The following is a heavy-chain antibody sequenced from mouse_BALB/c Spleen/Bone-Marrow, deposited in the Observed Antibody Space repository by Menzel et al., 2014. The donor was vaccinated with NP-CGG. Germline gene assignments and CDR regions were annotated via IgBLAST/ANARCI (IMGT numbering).Heavy chain of an antibody. CDR3: ARYRLGTYFDF. CDR1: GFNIKDTY. Sequence: EVMLVESGAELVKPGASVKLSCTASGFNIKDTYMHWVKQRPEQGLEWIGRIDPANGNAKYDPKFQGKATITADTSSNTASLQLSSLTSEDTAVYYCARYRLGTYFDFWGPGTTLTVSS. CDR2: IDPANGNA. V-gene: IGHV14-3*02. D-gene: IGHD2-14*01. J-gene: IGHJ2*01.